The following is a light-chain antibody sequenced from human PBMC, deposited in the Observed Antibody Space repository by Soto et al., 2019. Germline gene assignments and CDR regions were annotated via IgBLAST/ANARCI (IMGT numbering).Light chain of an antibody. CDR1: QSVSSSY. CDR3: QQYGSSPIT. V-gene: IGKV3-20*01. J-gene: IGKJ5*01. Sequence: NVWTRSPDSKSLAPGERGTLSNRASQSVSSSYLAWYQQKPGQAPRLLIYGASSRATGIPDRFSGSGSGTDFTLTICKLEPEDFAAYYCQQYGSSPITFGQGTRLEIK. CDR2: GAS.